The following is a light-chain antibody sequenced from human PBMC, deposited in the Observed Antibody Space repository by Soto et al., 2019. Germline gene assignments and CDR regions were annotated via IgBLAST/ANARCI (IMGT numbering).Light chain of an antibody. CDR1: QSISNW. Sequence: DIQMTQSPSTLSASVGDRVTITCRASQSISNWLAWYQQKPGKAPKLLISKASTLNSGVPSRFRGRGSGTEFTLTISRLKTDDFAIYYCQQYDTFWTFGQGTKVDLK. CDR3: QQYDTFWT. V-gene: IGKV1-5*03. J-gene: IGKJ1*01. CDR2: KAS.